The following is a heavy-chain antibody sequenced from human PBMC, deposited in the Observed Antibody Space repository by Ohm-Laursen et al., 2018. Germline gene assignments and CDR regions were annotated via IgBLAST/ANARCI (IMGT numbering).Heavy chain of an antibody. CDR3: ATSDYDLDT. D-gene: IGHD4-17*01. V-gene: IGHV4-34*01. Sequence: SDTLSLTCAVYGRSFSGYYWTWNRQPPGKGLEWIGEINHSGSTYYNPSLKSRVTISIDTSKNQFSLKLSSVTAADTAVYYCATSDYDLDTWGQGTLVTVTS. CDR1: GRSFSGYY. J-gene: IGHJ5*02. CDR2: INHSGST.